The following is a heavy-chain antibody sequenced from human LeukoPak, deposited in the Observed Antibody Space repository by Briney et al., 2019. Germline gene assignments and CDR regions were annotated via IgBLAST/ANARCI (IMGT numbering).Heavy chain of an antibody. Sequence: GRSLRLSCAASGFTFSNYGMHWVRQAPGKGLEWLAVISNDGTNKNYVDSVKGRFTISRDSSKNTLYLQMNSLRSDDTAVYYCAKAMGSISWAFDSWGQGTLVTVSS. D-gene: IGHD6-13*01. CDR3: AKAMGSISWAFDS. CDR1: GFTFSNYG. CDR2: ISNDGTNK. V-gene: IGHV3-30*18. J-gene: IGHJ4*02.